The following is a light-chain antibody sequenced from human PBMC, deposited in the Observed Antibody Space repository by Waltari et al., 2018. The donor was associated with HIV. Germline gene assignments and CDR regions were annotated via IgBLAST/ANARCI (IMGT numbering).Light chain of an antibody. V-gene: IGKV3-15*01. CDR1: QSIHNN. CDR2: DAS. Sequence: VMTQSPATVSVSHGAGATLSCRASQSIHNNLVWYQKRPGQAPRLLIYDASTRATGIPARFSGSGSGTEFTLTINNLQSEDSAIYYCQQYNNWPRTFGQGTKVEIK. CDR3: QQYNNWPRT. J-gene: IGKJ1*01.